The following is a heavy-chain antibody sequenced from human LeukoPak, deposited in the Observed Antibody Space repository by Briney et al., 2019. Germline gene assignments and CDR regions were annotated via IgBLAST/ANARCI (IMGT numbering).Heavy chain of an antibody. V-gene: IGHV4-61*05. CDR2: IYYSGST. Sequence: PSETLSLTGTVSGGSNSSSSYYWSWIRQPPGKGLEWIGYIYYSGSTNYNPSLKSRVTISVDTSKNQFSLKLSSVTAADTAVYYCARVDSSSWSYYFDYWGQGTLVTVSS. CDR1: GGSNSSSSYY. CDR3: ARVDSSSWSYYFDY. J-gene: IGHJ4*02. D-gene: IGHD6-13*01.